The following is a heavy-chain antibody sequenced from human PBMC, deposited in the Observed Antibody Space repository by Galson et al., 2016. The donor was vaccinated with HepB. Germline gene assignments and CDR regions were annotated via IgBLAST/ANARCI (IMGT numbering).Heavy chain of an antibody. CDR2: ITPGSTYT. J-gene: IGHJ5*02. CDR1: GFTFNMYT. D-gene: IGHD6-13*01. Sequence: SLRLSCAASGFTFNMYTMTWVRQAPGKGLEWVSSITPGSTYTHFADSVKGRSTISRDDAENSLYLHMNSLRAEDTALYYCARVVTPMAAANRGFGSWGQGTQVVVSS. CDR3: ARVVTPMAAANRGFGS. V-gene: IGHV3-21*01.